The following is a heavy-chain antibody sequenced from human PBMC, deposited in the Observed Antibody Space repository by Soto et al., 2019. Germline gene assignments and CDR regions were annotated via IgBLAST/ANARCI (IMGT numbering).Heavy chain of an antibody. V-gene: IGHV1-46*01. CDR1: GYTFTSYY. D-gene: IGHD3-22*01. Sequence: VKVSCKASGYTFTSYYMHWVRQSPGQGLEWMGIINPSFGSTSYAQKFQGRVTMTRDTSTSTVYMELSSLRSEDTAVYYCARVTRSSGYYYGYWGQGTPVTVSS. J-gene: IGHJ4*02. CDR2: INPSFGST. CDR3: ARVTRSSGYYYGY.